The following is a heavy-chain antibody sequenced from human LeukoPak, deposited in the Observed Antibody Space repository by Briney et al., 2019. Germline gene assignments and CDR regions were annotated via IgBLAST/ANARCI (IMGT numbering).Heavy chain of an antibody. J-gene: IGHJ4*02. V-gene: IGHV3-23*01. CDR2: ISGSGGST. Sequence: GGSLRLSCAASGFTFSSYAMSWVRQAPGKGLEWVSAISGSGGSTYYADSVKGRFTISRDNSKNTLDLQMNSLRAEDTAVYYCAKARGYSYGPTGYFDYWGQGTLVTVSS. CDR3: AKARGYSYGPTGYFDY. CDR1: GFTFSSYA. D-gene: IGHD5-18*01.